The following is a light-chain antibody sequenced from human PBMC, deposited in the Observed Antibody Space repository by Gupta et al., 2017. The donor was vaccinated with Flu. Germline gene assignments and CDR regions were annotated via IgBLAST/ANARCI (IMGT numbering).Light chain of an antibody. Sequence: GDSLRKSDASGYQQKPGQGHVLVIYAKNIRSSGIPDRFSGSSSGNTASLTITVAKAEDEADYDCNSRDSTDNHQAVFGGGTKLTVL. V-gene: IGLV3-19*01. CDR3: NSRDSTDNHQAV. CDR1: SLRKSD. J-gene: IGLJ2*01. CDR2: AKN.